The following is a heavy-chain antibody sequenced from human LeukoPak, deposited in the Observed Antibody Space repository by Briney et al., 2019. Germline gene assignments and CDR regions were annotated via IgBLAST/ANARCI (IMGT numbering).Heavy chain of an antibody. CDR1: DYTFTNYG. V-gene: IGHV1-18*01. J-gene: IGHJ4*02. D-gene: IGHD1-7*01. CDR3: ARPHNWNYATDH. Sequence: GASVKVSCKASDYTFTNYGISWVRQAPGQGLEWMGWISANNGVTLYAQKFQGRATMTTDTSTNTAYMELRSLRSDDTAVYYCARPHNWNYATDHWGQGTLVTVSS. CDR2: ISANNGVT.